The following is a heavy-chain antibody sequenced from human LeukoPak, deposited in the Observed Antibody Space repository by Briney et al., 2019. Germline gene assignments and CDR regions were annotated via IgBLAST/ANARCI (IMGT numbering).Heavy chain of an antibody. Sequence: SETLSLTCAVYGGSFSGYYWSWIRQPPGKGLEWIGEINHSGSTNYNQSLKSRVTISVDTSKNQFSLKLSSVTAADTAVYYCARASGLRYFDWSRKNWFDPWGQGTLVTVSS. J-gene: IGHJ5*02. V-gene: IGHV4-34*01. D-gene: IGHD3-9*01. CDR1: GGSFSGYY. CDR2: INHSGST. CDR3: ARASGLRYFDWSRKNWFDP.